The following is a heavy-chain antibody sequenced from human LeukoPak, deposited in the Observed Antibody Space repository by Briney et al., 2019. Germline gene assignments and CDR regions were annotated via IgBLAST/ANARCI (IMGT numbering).Heavy chain of an antibody. V-gene: IGHV4-4*09. CDR2: IYTSGST. CDR3: ARSRYYDFWSGYFPSNYYYYYYMDV. J-gene: IGHJ6*03. D-gene: IGHD3-3*01. CDR1: GGSISSYY. Sequence: SETLSLTCTVSGGSISSYYWSWIRQPPGKGLEWIGYIYTSGSTNYNPSLKSRVTISVDTSKNQFSLKLSSVTAADTAVYYCARSRYYDFWSGYFPSNYYYYYYMDVWGKGTTVTVSS.